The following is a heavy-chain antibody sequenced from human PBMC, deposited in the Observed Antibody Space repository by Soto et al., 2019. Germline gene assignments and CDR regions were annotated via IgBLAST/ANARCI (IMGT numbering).Heavy chain of an antibody. CDR1: GFTFSSYA. CDR2: ISGSGGST. V-gene: IGHV3-23*01. J-gene: IGHJ4*02. CDR3: ARDAGYSSGPSIDY. Sequence: PGGSLRLSCAASGFTFSSYAMSWVRQAPGKGLEWVSAISGSGGSTYYADSVKGRFTISRDNAKNSLYLQMNSLRAEDTAVYYCARDAGYSSGPSIDYWGQGTLVTVSS. D-gene: IGHD6-19*01.